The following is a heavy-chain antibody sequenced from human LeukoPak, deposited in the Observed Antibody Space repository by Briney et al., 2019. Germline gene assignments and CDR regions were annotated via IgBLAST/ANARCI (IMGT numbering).Heavy chain of an antibody. J-gene: IGHJ3*02. V-gene: IGHV3-48*03. CDR1: GFTFSSYE. D-gene: IGHD6-13*01. CDR3: AKALSGLKWKQQLSSAFDI. CDR2: ISSRGSTI. Sequence: GGSLRLSCAASGFTFSSYEMNWVRQAPGKGLGWVSYISSRGSTIYYADSVKGRFTISRDNAKNSLYLQMNSLRAEDMALYYCAKALSGLKWKQQLSSAFDIWGQGTMVTVSS.